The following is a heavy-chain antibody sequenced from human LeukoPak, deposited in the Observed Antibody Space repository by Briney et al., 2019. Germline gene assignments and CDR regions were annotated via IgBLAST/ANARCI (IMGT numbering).Heavy chain of an antibody. J-gene: IGHJ4*02. CDR2: ISYDGSNK. Sequence: GGSLRLSCAASGFTFSSYGMHWVRQAPGKGLEWVAVISYDGSNKYYADSVKVRFTISRDNSKNTLYLQMNRLRAKATAVYYCAKDGGYSYAIFDYWGQGSLVTVSS. D-gene: IGHD5-18*01. CDR1: GFTFSSYG. CDR3: AKDGGYSYAIFDY. V-gene: IGHV3-30*18.